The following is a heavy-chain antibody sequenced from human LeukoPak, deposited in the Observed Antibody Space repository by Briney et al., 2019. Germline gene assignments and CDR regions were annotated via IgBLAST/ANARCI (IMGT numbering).Heavy chain of an antibody. CDR1: GFTFSSYE. J-gene: IGHJ4*02. CDR3: ARGTSGSYQM. V-gene: IGHV3-48*03. D-gene: IGHD1-26*01. CDR2: ISSSGSTL. Sequence: GGSLRLSCAASGFTFSSYEMNWVRQAPGKGLEWVSYISSSGSTLYYADSVKGRFTISRDNARNSLYLQMNSLGAEDTSVYYCARGTSGSYQMGGQGTLVTVSS.